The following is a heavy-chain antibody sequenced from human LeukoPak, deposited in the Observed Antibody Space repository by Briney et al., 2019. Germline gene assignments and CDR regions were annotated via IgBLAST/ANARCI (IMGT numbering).Heavy chain of an antibody. CDR2: ISGDGSTT. Sequence: GGSLRLSCAASGFTFSSYWMHWVRQAPGKGLVWVSRISGDGSTTTYADSVKGRFTISRDNAKNTLFLQMSSLRAEDTAVYYCARDNNWNYPDYWGQGTLVTVSS. CDR3: ARDNNWNYPDY. CDR1: GFTFSSYW. V-gene: IGHV3-74*03. J-gene: IGHJ4*02. D-gene: IGHD1-7*01.